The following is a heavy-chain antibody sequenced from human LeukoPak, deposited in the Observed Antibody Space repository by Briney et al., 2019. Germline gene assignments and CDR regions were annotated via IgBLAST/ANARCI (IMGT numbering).Heavy chain of an antibody. CDR3: ARRPLMGLGRRTAFDI. D-gene: IGHD2-8*01. CDR2: IHYSGST. J-gene: IGHJ3*02. Sequence: SETLSLTCTVPGGSISSSSYYWGWIRQPPGKGLEWIGTIHYSGSTYYNPSLKSRVTISVDTSKNQLSLKLSSVTAADTAVYYCARRPLMGLGRRTAFDIWGQGTMVTVSS. CDR1: GGSISSSSYY. V-gene: IGHV4-39*07.